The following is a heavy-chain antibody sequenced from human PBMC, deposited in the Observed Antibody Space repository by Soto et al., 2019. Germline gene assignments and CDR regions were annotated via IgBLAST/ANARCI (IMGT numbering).Heavy chain of an antibody. Sequence: QVQLVQSGAEVKKPGASVKVSCKASGYTFTSYGISWVRQAPGQGLEWMGWISAYNGNTNYAQKLQGRVTMTTDTSTSSAYMELRSLRSDDTAVYYCARSLWKQLDPDDAFDIWGQGTMVTVSS. D-gene: IGHD6-13*01. CDR1: GYTFTSYG. CDR2: ISAYNGNT. CDR3: ARSLWKQLDPDDAFDI. V-gene: IGHV1-18*01. J-gene: IGHJ3*02.